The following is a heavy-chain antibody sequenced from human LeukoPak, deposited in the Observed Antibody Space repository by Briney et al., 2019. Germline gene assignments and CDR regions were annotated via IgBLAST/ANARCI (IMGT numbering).Heavy chain of an antibody. CDR2: IIPIFGTA. CDR3: ARAPTTSYPYYYYYYMDV. D-gene: IGHD3-16*02. CDR1: GGTFSSYT. V-gene: IGHV1-69*05. Sequence: SVKVSCKASGGTFSSYTISWVRQAPGQGLEWMGGIIPIFGTANYAQKFQGRVTITTDESTSTAYMELSSLRSEDTAVYYCARAPTTSYPYYYYYYMDVWGKGTTVTVSS. J-gene: IGHJ6*03.